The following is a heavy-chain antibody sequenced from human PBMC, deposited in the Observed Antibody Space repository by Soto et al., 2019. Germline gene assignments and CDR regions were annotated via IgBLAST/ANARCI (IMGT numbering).Heavy chain of an antibody. V-gene: IGHV4-31*03. CDR3: AREPQYIWNDYNY. J-gene: IGHJ4*02. D-gene: IGHD1-20*01. Sequence: ASETLSLTCTVSGGSISRGGYYWSWIRQHPGKDLEWIGYIYYSGSTYYNPSLKSRVTISVDTSKNQFSLKLSSVTAADTAVYYCAREPQYIWNDYNYWGQGTLDTVSS. CDR2: IYYSGST. CDR1: GGSISRGGYY.